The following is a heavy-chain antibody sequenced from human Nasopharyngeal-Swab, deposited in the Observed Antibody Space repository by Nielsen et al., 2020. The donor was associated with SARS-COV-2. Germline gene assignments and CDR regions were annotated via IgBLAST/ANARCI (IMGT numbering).Heavy chain of an antibody. CDR2: INHRGTT. CDR3: ARGLVEVNIILVVIGFSYWLDS. J-gene: IGHJ5*01. D-gene: IGHD3-22*01. CDR1: GGSFSDYY. V-gene: IGHV4-34*01. Sequence: SETLSLTCAVYGGSFSDYYWTWIRQPPGKGLEWIGEINHRGTTNYNPSLKSLVTISADTSKNQSSLKLNSVTAADTAVYYCARGLVEVNIILVVIGFSYWLDSWGQGTLVTVSS.